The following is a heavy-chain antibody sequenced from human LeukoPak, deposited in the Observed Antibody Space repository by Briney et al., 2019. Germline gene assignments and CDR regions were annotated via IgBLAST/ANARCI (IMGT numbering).Heavy chain of an antibody. J-gene: IGHJ6*02. CDR3: ARGAMVRGVALLGMDV. CDR2: ISYDGSNK. Sequence: GSLRLSCATSGFTFSSYAMHWVRQAPGKGLEWGAVISYDGSNKYYADSVKGRFTISRDNSKNTLYLQMNSLRAEDTAVYYCARGAMVRGVALLGMDVWGQGTTVTVSS. CDR1: GFTFSSYA. V-gene: IGHV3-30-3*01. D-gene: IGHD3-10*01.